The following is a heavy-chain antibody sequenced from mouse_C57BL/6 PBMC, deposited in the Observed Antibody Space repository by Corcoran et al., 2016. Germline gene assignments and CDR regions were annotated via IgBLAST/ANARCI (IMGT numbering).Heavy chain of an antibody. CDR3: ARGLAAHAFDY. J-gene: IGHJ2*01. D-gene: IGHD1-3*01. Sequence: QVQLQPSGAELVKPGASVKISCKASGYAFSSYWMNWVKQRPGKGLEWIGQIYPGDGDTNYNGKFKGKATLTADKSSSTAYMQLSSLTSEDSAVYFCARGLAAHAFDYWGQGTTLTVSS. CDR2: IYPGDGDT. CDR1: GYAFSSYW. V-gene: IGHV1-80*01.